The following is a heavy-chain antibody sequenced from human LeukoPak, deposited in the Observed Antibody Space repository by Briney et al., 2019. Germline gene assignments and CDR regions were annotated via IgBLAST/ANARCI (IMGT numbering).Heavy chain of an antibody. CDR2: ISSSGSTI. CDR3: ASPDWLRRCGMDV. D-gene: IGHD3-9*01. CDR1: GFTFSDYY. V-gene: IGHV3-11*01. J-gene: IGHJ6*02. Sequence: GSLRLSCAASGFTFSDYYMSWIRQAPGKGLEWVSYISSSGSTIYYADSVKGRFTISRDKAKNSLYLQMNSLRAEDTAVYYCASPDWLRRCGMDVWGQGTTVTVSS.